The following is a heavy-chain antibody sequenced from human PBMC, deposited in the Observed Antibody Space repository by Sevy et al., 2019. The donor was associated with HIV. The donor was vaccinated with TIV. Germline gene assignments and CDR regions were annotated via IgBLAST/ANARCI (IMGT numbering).Heavy chain of an antibody. CDR1: GDSVSSNSAA. CDR3: ARAGGGGYCSGGSCYSSYYYFYGMDV. Sequence: QSQTLSLTCAISGDSVSSNSAAWNWIRQSPSRGLEWLGRTYYRSKWYNDYAVSVKSRITINPDTSNNQFSLQLNSVTPGDSAVYYCARAGGGGYCSGGSCYSSYYYFYGMDVWGQGTTVTVSS. V-gene: IGHV6-1*01. D-gene: IGHD2-15*01. J-gene: IGHJ6*02. CDR2: TYYRSKWYN.